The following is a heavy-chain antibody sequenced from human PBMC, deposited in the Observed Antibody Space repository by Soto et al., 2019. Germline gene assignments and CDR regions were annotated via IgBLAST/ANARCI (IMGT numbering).Heavy chain of an antibody. V-gene: IGHV4-30-4*01. Sequence: TSETMSLTCTVSGGSIGSGNCYWSWIRQPPGKGLEWIGFISYSGSTYYSLSLKSRVTISVDTSKNQFSLNLSFVTAADTAVYYCATMGTPATGLYYFDYWGQGTLVTVSS. CDR1: GGSIGSGNCY. CDR3: ATMGTPATGLYYFDY. J-gene: IGHJ4*02. CDR2: ISYSGST. D-gene: IGHD5-18*01.